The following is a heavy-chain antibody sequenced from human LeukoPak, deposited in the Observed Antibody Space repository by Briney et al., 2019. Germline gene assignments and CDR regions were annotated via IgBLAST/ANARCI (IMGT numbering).Heavy chain of an antibody. CDR2: ISYDGNSE. D-gene: IGHD3-22*01. J-gene: IGHJ3*02. CDR3: ARDGNYDSIKPTPDALDI. V-gene: IGHV3-30*14. Sequence: GGSLRLSCAASGFKFSSYALDWVRQAPGKGLEWVAIISYDGNSEYYADSVKGRFTISRDNSKNTLYLQMNSLRAEDTAVYYGARDGNYDSIKPTPDALDIWGQGTMVTVS. CDR1: GFKFSSYA.